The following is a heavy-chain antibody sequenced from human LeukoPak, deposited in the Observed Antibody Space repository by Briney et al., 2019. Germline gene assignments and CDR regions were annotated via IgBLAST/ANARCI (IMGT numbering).Heavy chain of an antibody. V-gene: IGHV1-3*01. CDR2: INAGNGNT. CDR3: ARDSSSWYFDL. J-gene: IGHJ2*01. Sequence: AASVKVSCKASGYTFTSYAMHWARQAPGQRLEWMGWINAGNGNTRYSQKFQGRVTITRDTSASTAYMELSSLRSEDTAVYYCARDSSSWYFDLWGRGTLVTVSS. D-gene: IGHD6-13*01. CDR1: GYTFTSYA.